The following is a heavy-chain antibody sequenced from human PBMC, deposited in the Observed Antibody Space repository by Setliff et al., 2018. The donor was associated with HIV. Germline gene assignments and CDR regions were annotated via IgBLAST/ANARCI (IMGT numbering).Heavy chain of an antibody. V-gene: IGHV4-59*03. D-gene: IGHD5-12*01. Sequence: SETLSLTCSVSGASISSYYWSWIRQPPGKGLEWIGYISPTGNTNYNPSLKSRGTISTDTSKNQFSLNVRSATAADTAVYFCAKSSPSIGYISDHWGQGTLVTVSS. J-gene: IGHJ4*02. CDR2: ISPTGNT. CDR3: AKSSPSIGYISDH. CDR1: GASISSYY.